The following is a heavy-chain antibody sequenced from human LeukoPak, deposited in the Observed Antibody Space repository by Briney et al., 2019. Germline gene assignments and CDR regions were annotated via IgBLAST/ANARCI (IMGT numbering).Heavy chain of an antibody. D-gene: IGHD3-3*01. CDR1: GFTFSSYG. CDR2: ISYDGSNK. J-gene: IGHJ4*02. CDR3: AKPITILGVVPINHGFGY. V-gene: IGHV3-30*18. Sequence: GGSLRLSCAASGFTFSSYGMHWVRQAPGKGLEWVAVISYDGSNKYYADSVKGRFTISRDNSKNTLDLQMNSLRAEDTAVYYCAKPITILGVVPINHGFGYWGQGTLVTVSS.